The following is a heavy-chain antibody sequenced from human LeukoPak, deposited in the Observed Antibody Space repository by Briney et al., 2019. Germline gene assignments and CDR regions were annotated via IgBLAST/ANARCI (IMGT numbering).Heavy chain of an antibody. CDR2: ISGSADLI. V-gene: IGHV3-48*04. Sequence: GGSLRLSCAASGFTFSSYGMNWVRQAPGKGLEWVSYISGSADLIHYAGSVKGRFTISRENAQNSLYLQMNSLRAEDTAVYYCTRLPVRGELLGADYWGQGTLVTVSS. D-gene: IGHD1-7*01. CDR1: GFTFSSYG. J-gene: IGHJ4*02. CDR3: TRLPVRGELLGADY.